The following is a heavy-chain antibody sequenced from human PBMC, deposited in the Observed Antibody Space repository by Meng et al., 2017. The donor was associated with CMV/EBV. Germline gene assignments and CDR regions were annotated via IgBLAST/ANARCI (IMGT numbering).Heavy chain of an antibody. Sequence: SGGTFSSYAISWVRQAPGQGLEWMGGIIPIFGTANYAQKFQGRVTITTDESTSTAYMELSSLRSEDTAVYDCARVPGSGSSEYYFDYWGQGTLVTVSS. J-gene: IGHJ4*02. CDR3: ARVPGSGSSEYYFDY. CDR2: IIPIFGTA. D-gene: IGHD1-26*01. CDR1: GGTFSSYA. V-gene: IGHV1-69*05.